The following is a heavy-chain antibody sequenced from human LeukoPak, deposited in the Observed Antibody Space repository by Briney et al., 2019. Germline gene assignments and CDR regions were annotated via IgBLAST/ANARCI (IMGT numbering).Heavy chain of an antibody. D-gene: IGHD3-10*01. CDR1: GGSISSSSYY. V-gene: IGHV4-39*01. J-gene: IGHJ6*03. Sequence: SETLSLTCTVSGGSISSSSYYWGWIRRPPAKGLEWLGNIYYSGSTPYNPSLKSRVTISVDTSKNQFSLKLTSVTAADTAVYYCARHVRITLIRGARGYYHYYMDVWGKGTTVTVSS. CDR3: ARHVRITLIRGARGYYHYYMDV. CDR2: IYYSGST.